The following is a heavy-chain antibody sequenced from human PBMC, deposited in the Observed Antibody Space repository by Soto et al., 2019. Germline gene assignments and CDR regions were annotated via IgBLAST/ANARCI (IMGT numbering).Heavy chain of an antibody. CDR1: GFTFRDYE. Sequence: EVQLVESGGGLVQPGGSLRLSCAASGFTFRDYEMHWVRQAPGKGLQWVSYISSSGTTIYYSESVKGRFTISRDTAKNSLYLQLSGLRADDTVVYYCARRIWDPAVVVVATRGAFDVWGQGTMVSVSS. D-gene: IGHD2-15*01. CDR3: ARRIWDPAVVVVATRGAFDV. V-gene: IGHV3-48*03. J-gene: IGHJ3*01. CDR2: ISSSGTTI.